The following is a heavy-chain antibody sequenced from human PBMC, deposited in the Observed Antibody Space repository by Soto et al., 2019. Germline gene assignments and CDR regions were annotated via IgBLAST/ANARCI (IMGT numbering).Heavy chain of an antibody. D-gene: IGHD1-26*01. Sequence: GGSLRLSCAASGFTFSTYAMNWVRQAPGKGLEWVSNIGGSGRNTYYAESVKGRFTISRDNLKSTVHLQMNSLRAEDTAVYYCVKDVGYRGTYWGQGTLVTVSS. J-gene: IGHJ4*01. CDR1: GFTFSTYA. CDR2: IGGSGRNT. CDR3: VKDVGYRGTY. V-gene: IGHV3-23*01.